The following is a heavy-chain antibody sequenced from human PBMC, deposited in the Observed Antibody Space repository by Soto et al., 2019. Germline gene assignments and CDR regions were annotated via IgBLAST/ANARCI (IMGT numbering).Heavy chain of an antibody. J-gene: IGHJ3*02. CDR1: GFTFSNAW. CDR2: IKSKTDGGTT. D-gene: IGHD3-3*01. V-gene: IGHV3-15*07. CDR3: TTGLRLGVVIIDAFDI. Sequence: EVQLVESGGGLVKPGGSLRLSCAASGFTFSNAWMHWVRQAPGKGLEWVGRIKSKTDGGTTDYAAPVKGRFTISRDDSNNTLYLQMNSLKTEDTAVYDCTTGLRLGVVIIDAFDIWGQGTMVTVSP.